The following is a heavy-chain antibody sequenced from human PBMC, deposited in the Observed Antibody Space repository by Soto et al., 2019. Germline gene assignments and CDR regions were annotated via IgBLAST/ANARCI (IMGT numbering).Heavy chain of an antibody. CDR1: GYTFTDYD. J-gene: IGHJ4*02. Sequence: QVQVVQSRAEVKKPGASVKVSGKTSGYTFTDYDINWVRQAPGQGLEYMGWMSPDSGNAGYAKQFQGRVTMTSDTSISTAYMELSSLRSEDTAVYYCEVTTGYWGQGTLVTVSS. D-gene: IGHD2-21*02. CDR2: MSPDSGNA. V-gene: IGHV1-8*01. CDR3: EVTTGY.